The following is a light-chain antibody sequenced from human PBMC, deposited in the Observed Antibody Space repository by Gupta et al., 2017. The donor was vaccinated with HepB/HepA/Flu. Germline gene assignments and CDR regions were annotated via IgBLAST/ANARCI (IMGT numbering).Light chain of an antibody. V-gene: IGKV1-12*01. Sequence: DIQLTPSPSSVSAFAGDRVTISCRASQDISMRLAWFQQKPGKAPKLLIYAASSLQSGVQSRFSGSGSGTDFTLTISSLQPEDFATYYCGQVRSFPITFGQGTRLEIK. CDR2: AAS. CDR1: QDISMR. CDR3: GQVRSFPIT. J-gene: IGKJ5*01.